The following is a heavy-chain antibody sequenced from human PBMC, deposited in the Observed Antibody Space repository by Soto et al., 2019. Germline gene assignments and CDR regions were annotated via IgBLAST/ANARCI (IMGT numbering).Heavy chain of an antibody. J-gene: IGHJ6*02. V-gene: IGHV3-30-3*01. Sequence: GGSLRLSCAASGFTFSSYAMHWVRQAPGKGLEWVAVISYDGSNKYYADSVKGRFTISRDNSKNTLYLQMNSLRAEDTAVYYCARVPYYDFWSGYYTGQAYYYYGMEVWGQGTTVTVSS. CDR2: ISYDGSNK. CDR1: GFTFSSYA. CDR3: ARVPYYDFWSGYYTGQAYYYYGMEV. D-gene: IGHD3-3*01.